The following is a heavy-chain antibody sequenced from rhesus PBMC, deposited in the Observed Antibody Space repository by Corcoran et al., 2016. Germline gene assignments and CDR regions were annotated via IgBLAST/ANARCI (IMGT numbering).Heavy chain of an antibody. CDR2: INRKRWIT. J-gene: IGHJ5-2*02. D-gene: IGHD4-17*01. CDR1: GGSISGGYY. Sequence: QVQLQESGPGLVKPSETLSLTCAVSGGSISGGYYWGLIRQHPAKGLEWIVKINRKRWITDNNPPLKSRGNRSKDTSKNQCSRKLSSVTSADTAAYYCAREGNRSPFDVWGRGVLVTVSS. CDR3: AREGNRSPFDV. V-gene: IGHV4S7*01.